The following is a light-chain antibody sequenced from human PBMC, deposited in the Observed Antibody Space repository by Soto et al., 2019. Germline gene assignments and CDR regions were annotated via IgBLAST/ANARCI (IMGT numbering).Light chain of an antibody. CDR2: GES. CDR3: QQFGSSPGFT. Sequence: EIVLTQSPGTLSLSPGERATLSCRASQSINNRYLAWYTQKPGQAPRLLIYGESSRATGIPDRFSGSGSGTDFTLTISRLEPEDFAVYYCQQFGSSPGFTFGPGTKVDMK. CDR1: QSINNRY. J-gene: IGKJ3*01. V-gene: IGKV3-20*01.